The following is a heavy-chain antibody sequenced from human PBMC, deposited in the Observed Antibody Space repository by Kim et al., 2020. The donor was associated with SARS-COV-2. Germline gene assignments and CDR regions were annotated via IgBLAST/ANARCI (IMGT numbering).Heavy chain of an antibody. CDR2: T. CDR3: AGNSSRTAFDP. J-gene: IGHJ5*02. D-gene: IGHD6-13*01. V-gene: IGHV4-34*01. Sequence: TNSNPSLKSRVTISVDTSKNQFSLKLSSVTAADTAVYYCAGNSSRTAFDPWGQGTLVTVSS.